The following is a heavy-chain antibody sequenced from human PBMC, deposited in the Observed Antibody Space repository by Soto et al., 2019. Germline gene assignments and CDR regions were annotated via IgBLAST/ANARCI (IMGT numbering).Heavy chain of an antibody. Sequence: EVQLLESGGGLIQPGGSLRLSCAASGFTFSTYARSWVRQAPGKGLEWVSSFSGSGDYTYYADSMKGRFTISRDNSKNTLYLQMNSLRAEDTAVYYCAKADYYDSSGYSFDYWGQGTLVTVSS. J-gene: IGHJ4*02. V-gene: IGHV3-23*01. CDR2: FSGSGDYT. CDR1: GFTFSTYA. D-gene: IGHD3-22*01. CDR3: AKADYYDSSGYSFDY.